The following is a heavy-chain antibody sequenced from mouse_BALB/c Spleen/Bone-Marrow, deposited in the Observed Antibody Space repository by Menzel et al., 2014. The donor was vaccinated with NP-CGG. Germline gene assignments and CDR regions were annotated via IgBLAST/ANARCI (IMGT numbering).Heavy chain of an antibody. CDR3: TREGDSPFAY. CDR1: GYTLTSYY. D-gene: IGHD2-13*01. Sequence: QVQLKDSGAELVKPGASVKLSCKASGYTLTSYYMYWVKQRPGQGLEWIGEINPSNGGTNFNEKFKSKATLTVDKSSSTAYMQLSSLTSEDSAVYYCTREGDSPFAYWGQGTLVTVSA. J-gene: IGHJ3*01. V-gene: IGHV1S81*02. CDR2: INPSNGGT.